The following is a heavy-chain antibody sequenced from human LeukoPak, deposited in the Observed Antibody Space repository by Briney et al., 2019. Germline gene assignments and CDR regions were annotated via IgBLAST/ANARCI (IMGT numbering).Heavy chain of an antibody. CDR3: ARAMTTAIPRGPDSPSWFDP. J-gene: IGHJ5*02. V-gene: IGHV1-18*01. CDR1: GYTFTSYG. D-gene: IGHD4-17*01. Sequence: GASVKVSCKASGYTFTSYGISWVRQAPGQGLEWMGWISAYNGNTNYAQKLQGRVTMTTDTSTSTAYMELRSLRSDDTAVYYCARAMTTAIPRGPDSPSWFDPWGQGTLVTVSS. CDR2: ISAYNGNT.